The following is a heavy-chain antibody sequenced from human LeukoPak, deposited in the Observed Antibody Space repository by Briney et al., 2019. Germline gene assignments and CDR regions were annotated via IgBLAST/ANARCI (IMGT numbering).Heavy chain of an antibody. CDR1: GYTFTSNY. V-gene: IGHV1-46*01. CDR3: VTGYDSSGYSRFDY. J-gene: IGHJ4*02. CDR2: IYPRDGST. Sequence: ASVKVSCKASGYTFTSNYIHWVRQAPGQGLEWMGMIYPRDGSTSYAQKFQGRVTVTRDTSTSTVHMELSGLRSEDTAVYYCVTGYDSSGYSRFDYWGQGTLVTVSS. D-gene: IGHD3-22*01.